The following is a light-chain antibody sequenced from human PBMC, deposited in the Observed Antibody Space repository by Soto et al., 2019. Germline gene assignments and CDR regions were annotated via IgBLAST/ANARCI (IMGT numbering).Light chain of an antibody. CDR3: HQYDTYSWT. Sequence: DIQMTQSPSTLSASVGDTVTITCRAGQGISRWLAWYQQKPGRAPNLLIYEASTLESGFPSRFSGSGSGTEFTLTISSLHPDDFATYYCHQYDTYSWTFGQGTKVEIK. CDR2: EAS. V-gene: IGKV1-5*03. J-gene: IGKJ1*01. CDR1: QGISRW.